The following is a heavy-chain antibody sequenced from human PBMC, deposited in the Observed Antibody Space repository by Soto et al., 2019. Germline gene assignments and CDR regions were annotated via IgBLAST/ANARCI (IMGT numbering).Heavy chain of an antibody. Sequence: GGSLRLSCAASGFTFSSYWMHWVRQAPGKGLVWVSRINSDGGSTSYADSVKGRFTISRDNAKNTVYLQMNSLRAEDTAVYYCARLSVVVAARALDAFDIWGQGTMVTVSS. D-gene: IGHD2-15*01. CDR2: INSDGGST. CDR3: ARLSVVVAARALDAFDI. CDR1: GFTFSSYW. V-gene: IGHV3-74*01. J-gene: IGHJ3*02.